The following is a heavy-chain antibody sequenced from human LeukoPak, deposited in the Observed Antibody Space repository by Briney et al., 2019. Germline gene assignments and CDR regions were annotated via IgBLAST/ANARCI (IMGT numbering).Heavy chain of an antibody. J-gene: IGHJ6*03. CDR2: INWNGRIT. CDR1: GFTFDDYA. CDR3: ARGSVQLWLRDTYYYMDV. D-gene: IGHD5-18*01. Sequence: GGSLRLSCAASGFTFDDYAMNWVRQVPGRGLEWVSGINWNGRITEYADSVKDRFTISRQNTKNPLFLYMNNLGGEDTALYFCARGSVQLWLRDTYYYMDVWGKGTTVTVSS. V-gene: IGHV3-20*04.